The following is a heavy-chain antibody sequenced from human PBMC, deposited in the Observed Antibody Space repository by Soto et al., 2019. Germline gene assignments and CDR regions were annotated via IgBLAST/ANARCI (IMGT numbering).Heavy chain of an antibody. CDR1: GFNFNYYA. V-gene: IGHV3-23*01. Sequence: EVQLLESGGGLVQPGGSLRLSCTASGFNFNYYAMSWVRQAPGKGLEWVSSIDAAGNTYHVDSVKGRFTISSDRSKNTLYLQMNSLRADDTATYYCAKDHPSNGWPAFDHWGQGTLVTVSS. D-gene: IGHD6-19*01. CDR2: IDAAGNT. J-gene: IGHJ4*02. CDR3: AKDHPSNGWPAFDH.